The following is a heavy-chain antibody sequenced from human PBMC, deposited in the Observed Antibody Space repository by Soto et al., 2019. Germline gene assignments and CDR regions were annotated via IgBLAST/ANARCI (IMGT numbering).Heavy chain of an antibody. V-gene: IGHV2-70*01. CDR3: ARSRITMVRGVIIPFFDY. J-gene: IGHJ4*02. CDR2: IDWDDDK. CDR1: GFSLSTSGMC. Sequence: LRNPTQTLTLTCTFSGFSLSTSGMCVSWIRQPPGKALEWLALIDWDDDKYYGTSLKTRLTISKDTSKNQVVLTMTNMDPVDTATYYCARSRITMVRGVIIPFFDYWGQGTLVPVSS. D-gene: IGHD3-10*01.